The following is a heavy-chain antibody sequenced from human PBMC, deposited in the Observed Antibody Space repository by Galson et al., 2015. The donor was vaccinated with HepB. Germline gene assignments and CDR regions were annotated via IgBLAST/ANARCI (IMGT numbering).Heavy chain of an antibody. CDR1: GFTFNSYA. V-gene: IGHV3-23*01. Sequence: SLRLSCAASGFTFNSYAMTWVRQAPGKGLEWVSVVTSGGDKTFFADSVTGRVILSRDNSRNTLYLQTSSLRADDTAVYYCVTTVRGINYWGQGTLLTVSS. CDR3: VTTVRGINY. D-gene: IGHD3-10*01. CDR2: VTSGGDKT. J-gene: IGHJ4*02.